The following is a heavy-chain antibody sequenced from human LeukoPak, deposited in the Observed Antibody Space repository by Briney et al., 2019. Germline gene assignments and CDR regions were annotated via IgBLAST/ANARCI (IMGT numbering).Heavy chain of an antibody. CDR1: NGPLTGYL. Sequence: SETLSLTCAVYNGPLTGYLWSWIRQSPGKGLEWIGEIDHAGSISYNPSLKSRVIVSRETSRKQFSLKLSSVTAADSAVYFCARGVRIAVAAPHLNYWGQGTLVTVSS. CDR2: IDHAGSI. CDR3: ARGVRIAVAAPHLNY. J-gene: IGHJ4*02. V-gene: IGHV4-34*01. D-gene: IGHD6-19*01.